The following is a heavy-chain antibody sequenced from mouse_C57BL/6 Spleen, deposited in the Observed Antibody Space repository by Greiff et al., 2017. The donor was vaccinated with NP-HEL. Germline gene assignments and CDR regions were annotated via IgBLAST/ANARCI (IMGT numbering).Heavy chain of an antibody. Sequence: DVHLVESGAELVRPGASVKLSCTASGFNIKDDYMHWVKQRPEQGLEWIGWIDPENGDTEYASKFQGKATITADTSSNTAYLQLSSLTSEDTAVYYCTPYYGSSHWGQGTTLTVSS. CDR1: GFNIKDDY. J-gene: IGHJ2*01. CDR2: IDPENGDT. V-gene: IGHV14-4*01. CDR3: TPYYGSSH. D-gene: IGHD1-1*01.